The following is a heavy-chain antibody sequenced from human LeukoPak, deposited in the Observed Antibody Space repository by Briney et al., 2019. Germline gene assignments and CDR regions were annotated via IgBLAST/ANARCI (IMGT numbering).Heavy chain of an antibody. Sequence: SETLSLTCAGYGGSFSGYYWSWIRQPPGKGLEWIGEINHSGSTNYNPSLKSRVTISVDTSKNQFSLKLSSVTAADTAVYYCANLYGDYAHFDYWGQGTLVTVSS. CDR3: ANLYGDYAHFDY. CDR1: GGSFSGYY. CDR2: INHSGST. J-gene: IGHJ4*02. V-gene: IGHV4-34*01. D-gene: IGHD4-17*01.